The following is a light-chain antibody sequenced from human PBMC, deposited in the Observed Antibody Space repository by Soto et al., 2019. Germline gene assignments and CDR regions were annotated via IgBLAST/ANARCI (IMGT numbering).Light chain of an antibody. CDR1: SSDVGGYNY. CDR2: DVS. V-gene: IGLV2-14*01. CDR3: TSYTTGSTYV. Sequence: QSALTQPASVSGSPGQSITISFTGTSSDVGGYNYVFWYQQHPDKAPKLILYDVSSRPSGISDRFSGSKSGNTASLTISGLQTEDEADYYCTSYTTGSTYVFGTGTKLTVL. J-gene: IGLJ1*01.